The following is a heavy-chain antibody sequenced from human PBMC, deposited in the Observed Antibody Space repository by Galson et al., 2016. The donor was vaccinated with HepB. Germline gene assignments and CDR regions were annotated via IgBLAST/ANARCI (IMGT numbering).Heavy chain of an antibody. CDR1: GVSIGSGGYY. CDR3: ARGNWALDY. V-gene: IGHV4-31*11. CDR2: IYYTGST. J-gene: IGHJ4*02. D-gene: IGHD7-27*01. Sequence: TLSLTCAVSGVSIGSGGYYWGWIRQHPGKGLEWIGYIYYTGSTYYNPSLKSRVIISVDTSHNKISLKVNSVTAADTAVYYCARGNWALDYWGQGALVTVSS.